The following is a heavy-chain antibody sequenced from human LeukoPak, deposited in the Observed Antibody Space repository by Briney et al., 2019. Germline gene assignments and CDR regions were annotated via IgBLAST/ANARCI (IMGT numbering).Heavy chain of an antibody. V-gene: IGHV3-9*01. J-gene: IGHJ4*02. CDR1: GFTFDDYA. Sequence: AGGSLRLSCAASGFTFDDYAMHWVRQAPGKGLEWVSGINWNSGSIGYADSVKGRFTISRDNAKNTLYLQMNSLRAEDTAVYYCARDYSGDRDGYNSPPLYYFDYWAQGPLVTVSS. CDR2: INWNSGSI. D-gene: IGHD5-24*01. CDR3: ARDYSGDRDGYNSPPLYYFDY.